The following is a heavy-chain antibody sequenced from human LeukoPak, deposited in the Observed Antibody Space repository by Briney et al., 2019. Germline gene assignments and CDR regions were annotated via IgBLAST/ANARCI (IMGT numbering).Heavy chain of an antibody. Sequence: GGSLRLSCAVSGFTFSTYWMSWVRQVPGNGLEWVANIKQDGSAKYYVDSVKGRFTISRDNAKNSLYLQMNSLRPEDTGVYYCATSSAAPANMWGQGTLVTVSS. CDR3: ATSSAAPANM. J-gene: IGHJ4*02. V-gene: IGHV3-7*01. CDR2: IKQDGSAK. CDR1: GFTFSTYW. D-gene: IGHD2-2*01.